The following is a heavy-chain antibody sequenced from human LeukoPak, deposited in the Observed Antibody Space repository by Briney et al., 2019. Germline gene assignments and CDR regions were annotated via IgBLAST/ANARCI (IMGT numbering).Heavy chain of an antibody. D-gene: IGHD3-16*02. CDR1: GVSVGSAGYY. Sequence: SETLSLTCSVSGVSVGSAGYYWTWIRQPPGKGLEWIGYVYYSGNSNYNPILKSRVTMSLDPSNNQFSLKLSSVTAADTAVYCCARSQSQSGSYRYYLAYWGQGTLVAVSS. V-gene: IGHV4-61*08. J-gene: IGHJ4*02. CDR2: VYYSGNS. CDR3: ARSQSQSGSYRYYLAY.